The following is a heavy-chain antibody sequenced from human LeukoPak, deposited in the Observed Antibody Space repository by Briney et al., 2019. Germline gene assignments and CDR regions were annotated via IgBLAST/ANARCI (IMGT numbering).Heavy chain of an antibody. D-gene: IGHD6-19*01. CDR2: ISYDGSNK. J-gene: IGHJ3*02. Sequence: PGGSLRLSCAASGFTFSSYSMNWVRQAPGKGLEWVAVISYDGSNKYYADSVKGRFTISRDNSKNTLYLQMNSLRAEDTAVYYCARDSRKQWLVFPQDAFDIWGQGTMVTVSS. V-gene: IGHV3-30*04. CDR3: ARDSRKQWLVFPQDAFDI. CDR1: GFTFSSYS.